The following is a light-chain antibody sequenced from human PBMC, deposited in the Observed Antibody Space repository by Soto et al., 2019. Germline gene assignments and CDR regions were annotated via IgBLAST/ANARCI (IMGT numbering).Light chain of an antibody. CDR3: QQYNTSSLT. CDR1: QSISTG. V-gene: IGKV1-5*03. CDR2: KAS. Sequence: DIQMTQSPSTLSASVGDRVTITCRASQSISTGLAWYQQKPGKAPKLLIYKASSLESGVPSRCSGSGSGTDCALTISSLQPDDVATYYCQQYNTSSLTFGGGTKVEIK. J-gene: IGKJ4*01.